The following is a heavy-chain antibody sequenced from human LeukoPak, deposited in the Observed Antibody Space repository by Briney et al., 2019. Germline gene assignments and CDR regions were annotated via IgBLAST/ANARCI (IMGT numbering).Heavy chain of an antibody. CDR2: IYYSGST. V-gene: IGHV4-59*01. J-gene: IGHJ4*02. D-gene: IGHD3-10*01. CDR1: GGSISSYY. CDR3: AREGSSSGSYRFDY. Sequence: PSETLSLTCAVSGGSISSYYWSWIRQPPGKGLEWIGYIYYSGSTNYNPSLRSRVTISVDTSKNQFSLKLSSVTAADTAVYYCAREGSSSGSYRFDYWGQGTLVTVSS.